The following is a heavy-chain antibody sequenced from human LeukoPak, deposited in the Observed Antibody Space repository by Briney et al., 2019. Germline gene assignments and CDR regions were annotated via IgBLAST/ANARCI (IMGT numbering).Heavy chain of an antibody. D-gene: IGHD1-26*01. V-gene: IGHV3-33*06. J-gene: IGHJ4*02. CDR1: GFTFSSYG. Sequence: GGSLRLSCAASGFTFSSYGMHWVRQAPGKGLEWGAVIWYDGSNKYYADSVKGRFTISRDNSKNTLYLQMNSLRAEDTAVYYCAKIVGGSYYYFDYWGQGTLVTVSS. CDR2: IWYDGSNK. CDR3: AKIVGGSYYYFDY.